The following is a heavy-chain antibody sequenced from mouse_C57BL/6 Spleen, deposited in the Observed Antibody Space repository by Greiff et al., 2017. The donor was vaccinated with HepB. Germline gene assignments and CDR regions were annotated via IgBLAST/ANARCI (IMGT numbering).Heavy chain of an antibody. CDR1: GFSLISYG. V-gene: IGHV2-5*01. Sequence: VQLQESGPGLVQPSQSLSITCTVSGFSLISYGVHWVRQSPGKGLVWLGVIWRGGSTDDNAAFMFRLSITKDNSKSQVFFKMNSLQADDTAIYYCAKNYDGYWFAYWGQGTLVTVSA. D-gene: IGHD2-2*01. CDR3: AKNYDGYWFAY. J-gene: IGHJ3*01. CDR2: IWRGGST.